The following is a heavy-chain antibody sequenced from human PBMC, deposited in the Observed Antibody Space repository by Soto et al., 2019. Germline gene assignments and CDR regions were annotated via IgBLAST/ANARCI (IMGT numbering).Heavy chain of an antibody. J-gene: IGHJ4*02. CDR3: AKGSYSETFYAWHS. Sequence: PGGSLRLSCAPSGFTFSTFALHWVRQAPGKGLEWVSTISGTGGNTDYADSVKGRFTVSRDKSTNTLYLHMNSLTVDDTAVYYCAKGSYSETFYAWHSWGPGSLVTVSS. V-gene: IGHV3-23*01. CDR1: GFTFSTFA. D-gene: IGHD1-26*01. CDR2: ISGTGGNT.